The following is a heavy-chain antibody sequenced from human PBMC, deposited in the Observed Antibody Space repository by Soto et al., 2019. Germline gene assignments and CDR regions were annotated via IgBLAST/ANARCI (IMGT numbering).Heavy chain of an antibody. CDR1: GFSLSNARMG. J-gene: IGHJ4*02. CDR2: LFWNDEK. V-gene: IGHV2-26*01. CDR3: ARIGEMRATIPYYCDY. D-gene: IGHD5-12*01. Sequence: QVTLKESGPVLVKPTETLTRTCTVSGFSLSNARMGVSWIRQPPGKALEWLAHLFWNDEKSYRTSLKSRLTLSKDAHKSLVVLSMTKMDSVDTATYYCARIGEMRATIPYYCDYWGQGTLVTVSS.